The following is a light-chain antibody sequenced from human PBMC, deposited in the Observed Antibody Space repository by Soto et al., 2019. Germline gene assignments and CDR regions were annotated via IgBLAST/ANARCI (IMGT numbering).Light chain of an antibody. CDR2: DVT. J-gene: IGLJ1*01. Sequence: QSALXQPASVSGSPGQSITIFCTGTSSDVGGYNYVSWYQQHPVKAPKLMIYDVTNRPSGVSDRFSGSKSGNTASLTISGLQAEDEADYYCSSYTSSSTPYVFGTGTKVTVL. CDR3: SSYTSSSTPYV. CDR1: SSDVGGYNY. V-gene: IGLV2-14*01.